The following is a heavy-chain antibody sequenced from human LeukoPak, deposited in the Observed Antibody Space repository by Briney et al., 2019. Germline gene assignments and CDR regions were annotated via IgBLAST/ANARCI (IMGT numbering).Heavy chain of an antibody. V-gene: IGHV1-3*01. D-gene: IGHD2-21*01. CDR2: IKAGNGDT. CDR3: VRDDCGDTCYPGGY. J-gene: IGHJ4*02. CDR1: GYSFTNYV. Sequence: GAPVKVSCKASGYSFTNYVVHWVRQAPGQRPEWMGWIKAGNGDTKYSPNFQDRVTITRDISANTVYVELSSLTSEDTALYHCVRDDCGDTCYPGGYWGQGTLVTVSS.